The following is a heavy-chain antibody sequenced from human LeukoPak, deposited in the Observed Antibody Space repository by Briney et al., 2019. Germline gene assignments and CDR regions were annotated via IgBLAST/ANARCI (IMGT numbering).Heavy chain of an antibody. CDR2: IYYSGST. J-gene: IGHJ2*01. D-gene: IGHD5-12*01. V-gene: IGHV4-59*08. Sequence: SETLSLTCTVSGGSISSYYWSWIRQPPGKGLEGFGYIYYSGSTNYNPSLKSRVTISVDTSKNQFSLKLSSVTAADTAVYYCARLVTTFTHHWYFDLWGRGTLVTVSS. CDR1: GGSISSYY. CDR3: ARLVTTFTHHWYFDL.